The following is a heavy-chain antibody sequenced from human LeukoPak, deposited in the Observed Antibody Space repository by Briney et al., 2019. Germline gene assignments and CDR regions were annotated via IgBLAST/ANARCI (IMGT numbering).Heavy chain of an antibody. D-gene: IGHD2-8*02. J-gene: IGHJ4*02. CDR3: ATYRQVLLPFES. V-gene: IGHV3-23*01. Sequence: GGSLRLSCAASGFTFSTFAMIWVRQPPGKGLEWVSSIFPSGGEIHYADSVRGRFTISRDNSKSTLSLQMNSLRAEDTAIYYCATYRQVLLPFESWGQGTLVIVPS. CDR1: GFTFSTFA. CDR2: IFPSGGEI.